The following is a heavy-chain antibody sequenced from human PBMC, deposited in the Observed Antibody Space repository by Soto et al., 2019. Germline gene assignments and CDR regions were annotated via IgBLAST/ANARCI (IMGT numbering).Heavy chain of an antibody. Sequence: QVQLVQSGAEVKKPGASVKVSCKASGYTFTSYDINWVRQATGQGLEWMGWMNPNSGNTGYAQKFQGRVTMTRNTXIXTXSMGLSSLRSEDTAVYYCARGPYCGGDCYFAGWFDPWGQGTLVTVSS. CDR1: GYTFTSYD. CDR2: MNPNSGNT. J-gene: IGHJ5*02. V-gene: IGHV1-8*01. CDR3: ARGPYCGGDCYFAGWFDP. D-gene: IGHD2-21*02.